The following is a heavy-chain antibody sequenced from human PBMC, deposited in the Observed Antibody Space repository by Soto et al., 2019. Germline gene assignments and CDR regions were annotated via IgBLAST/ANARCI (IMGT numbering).Heavy chain of an antibody. V-gene: IGHV3-53*01. CDR1: GFTVSSNY. D-gene: IGHD6-19*01. Sequence: GGSLRLSCAASGFTVSSNYMSWVRQAPGKGLEWVSVIYSGGSTYYADSVKGRFTISRDNSKNTLYLQMNSLRAEDTAVYYCARAENLHYSSGWYSLDYWGQGTLVTVSS. CDR3: ARAENLHYSSGWYSLDY. CDR2: IYSGGST. J-gene: IGHJ4*02.